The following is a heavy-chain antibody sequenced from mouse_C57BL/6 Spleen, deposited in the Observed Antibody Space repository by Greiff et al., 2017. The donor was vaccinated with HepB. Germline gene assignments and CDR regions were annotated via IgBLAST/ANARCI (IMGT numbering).Heavy chain of an antibody. CDR1: GYTFTDYE. CDR2: IDPETGGT. V-gene: IGHV1-15*01. D-gene: IGHD1-1*01. CDR3: TRGTTVVAPFAY. J-gene: IGHJ3*01. Sequence: VQLKESGAELVRPGASVTLSCKASGYTFTDYEMHWVKQTPVHGLEWIGAIDPETGGTAYNQKFKGKAILTADKSSSTAYMELRSLTSEDSAVYYCTRGTTVVAPFAYWGQGTLVTVSA.